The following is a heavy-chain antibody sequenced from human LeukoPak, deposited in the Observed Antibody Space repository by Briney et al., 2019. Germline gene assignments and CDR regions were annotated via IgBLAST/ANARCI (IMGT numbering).Heavy chain of an antibody. D-gene: IGHD2-2*01. CDR3: ARGVVVPAALDAFDI. Sequence: GSVKVSCKASGYTFTSYGISWVRQAPGQGLEWMGWISAYNGNTNYAQKLQGRVTMTTDTSTSTAYMELRSLRSDDTAVYYCARGVVVPAALDAFDIWGQGTMVTVSS. CDR2: ISAYNGNT. CDR1: GYTFTSYG. V-gene: IGHV1-18*01. J-gene: IGHJ3*02.